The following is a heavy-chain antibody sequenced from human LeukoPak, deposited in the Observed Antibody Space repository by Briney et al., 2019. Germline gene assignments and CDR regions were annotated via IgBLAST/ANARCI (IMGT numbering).Heavy chain of an antibody. CDR1: GFTFSNYA. CDR3: AREERWFGELFVDY. J-gene: IGHJ4*02. Sequence: GGSLRLSCAASGFTFSNYAMSWVRQAPGKGLVWVSRINSDGSSTSYADSVKGRFTISRDNAKNTLYLQMNSLRAEDTAVYYCAREERWFGELFVDYWGQGTLVTVSS. D-gene: IGHD3-10*01. CDR2: INSDGSST. V-gene: IGHV3-74*01.